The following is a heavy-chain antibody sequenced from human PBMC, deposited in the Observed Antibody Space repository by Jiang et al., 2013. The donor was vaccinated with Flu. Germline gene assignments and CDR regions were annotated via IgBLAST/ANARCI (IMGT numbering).Heavy chain of an antibody. J-gene: IGHJ6*02. V-gene: IGHV3-30-3*01. CDR1: AFTFSRYA. CDR3: ARDGCSSISCYGLNQYNYGMDV. D-gene: IGHD2-2*01. CDR2: ISYDGSNK. Sequence: QLVESGGGVVQPGRSLRLSCAASAFTFSRYAMHWVRQAPGKGLEWVAVISYDGSNKYYADSVKGRFTISRDNSRNTLYVQMNSLRAEDTAVYYCARDGCSSISCYGLNQYNYGMDVWGQGTTVTVSS.